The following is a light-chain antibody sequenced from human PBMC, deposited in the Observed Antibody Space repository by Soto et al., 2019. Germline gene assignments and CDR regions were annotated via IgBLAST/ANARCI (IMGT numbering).Light chain of an antibody. J-gene: IGLJ3*02. CDR3: CSFAGSNSWV. V-gene: IGLV2-23*01. Sequence: QSVLTQPASVSGSPGQSITISCTGSSSDVGTYDLVSWYQHHPGAAPKLMIYEATRRPSGISNRFSGSKSGNTAFLTISGLQAEDEADYYCCSFAGSNSWVFGGGTQLTVL. CDR1: SSDVGTYDL. CDR2: EAT.